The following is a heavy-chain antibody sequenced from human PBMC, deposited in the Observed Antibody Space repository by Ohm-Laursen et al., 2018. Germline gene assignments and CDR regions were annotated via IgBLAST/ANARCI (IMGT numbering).Heavy chain of an antibody. V-gene: IGHV4-59*01. CDR1: GGSISSYY. CDR2: IHYSGNT. D-gene: IGHD6-13*01. Sequence: SDTLSLTCTVSGGSISSYYWSWIRQPPGKGLEWIGYIHYSGNTNYNPSLKSRVTISVDTSKNQFSLKLSSVTAADTAVYYCARDYSSSWYYFDYWGQGTLVTVS. J-gene: IGHJ4*02. CDR3: ARDYSSSWYYFDY.